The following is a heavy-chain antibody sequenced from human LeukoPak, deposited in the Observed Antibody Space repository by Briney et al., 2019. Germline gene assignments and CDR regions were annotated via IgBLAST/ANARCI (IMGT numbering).Heavy chain of an antibody. V-gene: IGHV3-66*02. CDR3: AKRSRGYYDY. CDR1: GFTVFSDN. CDR2: VYSGDDGT. J-gene: IGHJ4*02. D-gene: IGHD2-21*01. Sequence: GGPLRLSCAASGFTVFSDNMSWVRRSPGKGLEWVSVVYSGDDGTNYAESVRGRFTISRDNSKNTVYLQMNSLRVEDTGVYYCAKRSRGYYDYWGQGTLVTVSS.